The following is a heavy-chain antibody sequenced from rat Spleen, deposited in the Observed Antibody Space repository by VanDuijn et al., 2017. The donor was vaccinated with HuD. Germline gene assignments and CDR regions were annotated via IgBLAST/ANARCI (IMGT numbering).Heavy chain of an antibody. V-gene: IGHV5-29*01. CDR1: GFTFSNYG. CDR2: ISYDGSST. J-gene: IGHJ4*01. D-gene: IGHD1-10*01. Sequence: EVQLVESGGGLVQPGRSLKLSCAASGFTFSNYGMAWVRQAPTKGLEWVATISYDGSSTYYRDSVKGRFTISRDNAKSTLYLQMDSLRSEDTATYYCARLQLHYYVMDAWGQGASVTVSS. CDR3: ARLQLHYYVMDA.